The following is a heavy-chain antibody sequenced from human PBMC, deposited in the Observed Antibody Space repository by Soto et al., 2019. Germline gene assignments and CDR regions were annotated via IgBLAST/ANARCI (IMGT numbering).Heavy chain of an antibody. CDR2: ISSSSTI. J-gene: IGHJ4*02. Sequence: GGSLRLSCAASGFTFSSYSMNWVRQAPGKGLEWVSYISSSSTIYYADSVKGRFTISRDNAKNSLYLQMNSLRDEDTAVYYCARGRRGYDLDYWGQGTLVTVSS. CDR1: GFTFSSYS. V-gene: IGHV3-48*02. CDR3: ARGRRGYDLDY. D-gene: IGHD5-12*01.